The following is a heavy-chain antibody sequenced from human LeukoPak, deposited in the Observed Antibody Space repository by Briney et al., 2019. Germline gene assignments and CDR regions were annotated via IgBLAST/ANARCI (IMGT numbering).Heavy chain of an antibody. J-gene: IGHJ4*02. Sequence: GASVKVSCKASGYTFTGYYMHWVRQAPGQGLEWMGWINPNSGGTNYAQKFQGRVTMTRDTSISTAYMELSRLRSDDTAVYYCARGAPDWIAALRPLDYWGQGTLVTVSS. V-gene: IGHV1-2*02. CDR1: GYTFTGYY. D-gene: IGHD6-6*01. CDR3: ARGAPDWIAALRPLDY. CDR2: INPNSGGT.